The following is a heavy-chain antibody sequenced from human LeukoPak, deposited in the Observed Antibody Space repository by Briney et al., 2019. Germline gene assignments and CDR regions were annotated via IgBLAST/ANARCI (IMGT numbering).Heavy chain of an antibody. CDR2: INHSGST. Sequence: PSETLSLTCAVYGGSFSDYYWSWIRQPPGKGLEWIGEINHSGSTNYNPSLKSRVTILVDTSKNQFSLKLSSVTAADTAVYYCARQIRYFDWLSSLSYYYYMDVWGKGTTVTISS. J-gene: IGHJ6*03. V-gene: IGHV4-34*01. D-gene: IGHD3-9*01. CDR1: GGSFSDYY. CDR3: ARQIRYFDWLSSLSYYYYMDV.